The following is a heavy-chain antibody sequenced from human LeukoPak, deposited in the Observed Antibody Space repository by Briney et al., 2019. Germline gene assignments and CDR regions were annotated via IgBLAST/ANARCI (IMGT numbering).Heavy chain of an antibody. Sequence: GGSLRLSCAASGFTFSSYWMHWVCQAPGKGLVWVSRINSDGSNTNYADSVKGRFTISRDNAKNTLYLQMNSLRAEDTAVYYCARVGSLVRGPADNWFDPWGQGTLVTVSS. CDR1: GFTFSSYW. CDR3: ARVGSLVRGPADNWFDP. J-gene: IGHJ5*02. CDR2: INSDGSNT. V-gene: IGHV3-74*01. D-gene: IGHD3-10*01.